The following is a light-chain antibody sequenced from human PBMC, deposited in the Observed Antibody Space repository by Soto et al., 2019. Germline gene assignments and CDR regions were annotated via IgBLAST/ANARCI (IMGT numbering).Light chain of an antibody. Sequence: QSALTQPASVSGSPGQSITISCTGTSSDVGGYNYVSWYQQYPGKAPKLMIYEVSNRPSGVSNHLSGSKSGNTASLTIAGLQAEDEADDYCSSYTSSSTPYVFGTGTKLTVL. CDR3: SSYTSSSTPYV. CDR1: SSDVGGYNY. J-gene: IGLJ1*01. CDR2: EVS. V-gene: IGLV2-14*01.